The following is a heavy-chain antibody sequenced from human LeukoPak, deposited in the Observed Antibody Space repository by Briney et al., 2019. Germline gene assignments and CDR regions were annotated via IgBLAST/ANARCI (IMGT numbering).Heavy chain of an antibody. D-gene: IGHD6-13*01. CDR1: GGTFSSYA. J-gene: IGHJ4*02. V-gene: IGHV1-8*02. Sequence: ASVKVSCKASGGTFSSYAINWVRQATGQGLEWLGWMNPNSGNTGYAQKFQGRVTMTRNTSISTAYMELSSLRSEDTAVYYCARWKTIAAAGSFDYWGQGTLVTVS. CDR2: MNPNSGNT. CDR3: ARWKTIAAAGSFDY.